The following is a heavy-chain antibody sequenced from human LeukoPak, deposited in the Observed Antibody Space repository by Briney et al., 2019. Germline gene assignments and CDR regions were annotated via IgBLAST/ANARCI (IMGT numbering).Heavy chain of an antibody. D-gene: IGHD6-19*01. CDR1: GGSISSYY. J-gene: IGHJ4*02. V-gene: IGHV4-4*07. CDR2: ICTSGST. Sequence: ASETLSLTCTVSGGSISSYYWSWIRQPAGKGLEWIGRICTSGSTNYNPSLKSRVTMSVDTSKNQFSLKLSSVTAADTAVYYCARGGSSGWYNRDAYYFDYWGQGTLVTVSS. CDR3: ARGGSSGWYNRDAYYFDY.